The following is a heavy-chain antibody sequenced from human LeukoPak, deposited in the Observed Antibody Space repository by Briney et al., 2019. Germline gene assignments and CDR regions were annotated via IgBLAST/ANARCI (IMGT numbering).Heavy chain of an antibody. CDR3: VRVGDYYDSGGYQGFDY. D-gene: IGHD3-22*01. V-gene: IGHV3-7*02. CDR1: GFTFSSYW. J-gene: IGHJ4*02. CDR2: IKLDGTEK. Sequence: GGSLRLSCAASGFTFSSYWMHWVRQAPGKGLEWVANIKLDGTEKYYVDSVKGRFTISRDNAKNSVYLQMNSLRDEDTAFYYCVRVGDYYDSGGYQGFDYWGQGTLVTVSS.